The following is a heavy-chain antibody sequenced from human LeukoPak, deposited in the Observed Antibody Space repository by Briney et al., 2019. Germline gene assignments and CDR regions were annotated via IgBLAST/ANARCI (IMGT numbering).Heavy chain of an antibody. V-gene: IGHV4-59*01. CDR3: VGGLWGYYGSGTIYYYGMDV. CDR1: GGSISSYY. CDR2: IYNSGST. Sequence: SETLSLTCTVSGGSISSYYWSWIRQPPGKGLEWIGYIYNSGSTNYNPSLKSRVTISVDTSKNQFSLKLSSVTAADTAVYYCVGGLWGYYGSGTIYYYGMDVWGQGTTVTVSS. J-gene: IGHJ6*02. D-gene: IGHD3-10*01.